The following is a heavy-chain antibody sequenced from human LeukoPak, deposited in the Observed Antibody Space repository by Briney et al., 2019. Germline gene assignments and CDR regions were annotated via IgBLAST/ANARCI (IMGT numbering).Heavy chain of an antibody. CDR3: ARDGPYYDILTGYTVGYYYGMDV. CDR2: ISYDGSNK. D-gene: IGHD3-9*01. V-gene: IGHV3-30*19. J-gene: IGHJ6*02. Sequence: GGSLRLSCAASGFTFSSYGMHWVRQAPGKGLEWVAVISYDGSNKYYADSVKGRFTISRDNSKNTLYLQMNSLRAEDTAVYYCARDGPYYDILTGYTVGYYYGMDVWGQGTTVTVSS. CDR1: GFTFSSYG.